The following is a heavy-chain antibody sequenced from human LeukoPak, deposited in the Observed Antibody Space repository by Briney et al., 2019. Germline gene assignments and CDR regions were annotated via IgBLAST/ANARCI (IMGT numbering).Heavy chain of an antibody. D-gene: IGHD3-10*01. CDR1: GFTFSSYS. CDR2: ISSSSSTI. CDR3: ARDRGYYYFDY. V-gene: IGHV3-48*04. J-gene: IGHJ4*02. Sequence: GGSLRLSCAASGFTFSSYSMNWVRQAPGKGLEWVSYISSSSSTIYYADSVKGRFTISRDNAKNSLYLQMNSLRAEDTAVYYCARDRGYYYFDYWGQGTLVTVSS.